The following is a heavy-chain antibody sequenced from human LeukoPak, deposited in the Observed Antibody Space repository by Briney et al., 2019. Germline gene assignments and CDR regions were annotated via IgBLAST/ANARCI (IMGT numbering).Heavy chain of an antibody. J-gene: IGHJ5*02. Sequence: ASVKVSCKASGYTFTSYGISWVRQAPGQGLEWMGWISAYNGNTNYAQKLQGRVTMTTDTSTSTAYMELRSLRSDDTAVYYRARAGYCSGGSCPHWFDPWGQGTLVTVSS. CDR2: ISAYNGNT. CDR3: ARAGYCSGGSCPHWFDP. V-gene: IGHV1-18*01. CDR1: GYTFTSYG. D-gene: IGHD2-15*01.